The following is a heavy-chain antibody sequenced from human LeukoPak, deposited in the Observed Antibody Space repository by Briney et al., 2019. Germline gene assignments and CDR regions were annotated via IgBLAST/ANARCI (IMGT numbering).Heavy chain of an antibody. CDR3: ARVSSDPTDPRGYAFDI. Sequence: ASVKVSCKASGYTFTSYGISWVRQAPGQGLEWMGWISAYNGNTNYAQKLQGRVTMTTDTSTSTAYMELRSLRSDDTAVYYCARVSSDPTDPRGYAFDIWGQGTMVTVSS. J-gene: IGHJ3*02. V-gene: IGHV1-18*01. D-gene: IGHD5/OR15-5a*01. CDR1: GYTFTSYG. CDR2: ISAYNGNT.